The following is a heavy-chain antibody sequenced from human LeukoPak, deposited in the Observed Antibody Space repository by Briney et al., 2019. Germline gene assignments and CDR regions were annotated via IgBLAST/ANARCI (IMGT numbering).Heavy chain of an antibody. CDR3: ARGYGGYSYGD. V-gene: IGHV4-59*12. J-gene: IGHJ4*02. CDR1: GGSISTYY. Sequence: PSETLSLTCTVSGGSISTYYWNWIRQPPGKGLEWIGYIYYSGSTNYNPSLKSRVTISVDTSKNQFSLKLSSVTAADTAVYYCARGYGGYSYGDWGQGTLVTVSS. CDR2: IYYSGST. D-gene: IGHD5-18*01.